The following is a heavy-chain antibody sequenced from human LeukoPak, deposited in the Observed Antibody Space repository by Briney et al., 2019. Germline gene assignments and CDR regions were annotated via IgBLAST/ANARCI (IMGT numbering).Heavy chain of an antibody. D-gene: IGHD3-22*01. CDR1: GFTFSSYW. CDR3: ARVRYYDSSGRKYYFDY. V-gene: IGHV3-7*01. J-gene: IGHJ4*02. CDR2: IKQDGSEK. Sequence: GGSLRLSCAASGFTFSSYWMSWVRQAPGKGLEWVANIKQDGSEKYYVDSVKGRFTISRDNAKNSLYLQMNSLRAEDTAVYYCARVRYYDSSGRKYYFDYWGQGTLVTVSS.